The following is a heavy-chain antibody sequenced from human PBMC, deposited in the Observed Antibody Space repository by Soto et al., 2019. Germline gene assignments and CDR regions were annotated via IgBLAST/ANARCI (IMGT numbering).Heavy chain of an antibody. D-gene: IGHD6-13*01. CDR1: GFTFSSYS. V-gene: IGHV3-48*01. J-gene: IGHJ6*02. CDR3: ARDGSIAAAGKPGYYYYGMDV. Sequence: EVQLVESGGGLVQPGGSLRLSCAASGFTFSSYSMNWVRQAPGKGLEWVSYISSSSSTIYYADSVKGRFTISRDNAKNSLYLQMNSRRAEDTAVYYCARDGSIAAAGKPGYYYYGMDVWGQGTTVTVSS. CDR2: ISSSSSTI.